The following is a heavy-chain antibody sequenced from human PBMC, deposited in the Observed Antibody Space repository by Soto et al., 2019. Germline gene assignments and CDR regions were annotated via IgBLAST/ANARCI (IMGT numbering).Heavy chain of an antibody. V-gene: IGHV5-51*01. CDR2: IYPGDSDT. CDR3: AWCSSTSFDAFYI. Sequence: PGESLKISCKGSGYSFTSYWIGWVRQMPGKGLEWMGIIYPGDSDTRYSPSFQGQVTISADKSISTAYLQWSSLKASDTAMYYCAWCSSTSFDAFYIWGQGTMVTVSS. CDR1: GYSFTSYW. D-gene: IGHD2-2*01. J-gene: IGHJ3*02.